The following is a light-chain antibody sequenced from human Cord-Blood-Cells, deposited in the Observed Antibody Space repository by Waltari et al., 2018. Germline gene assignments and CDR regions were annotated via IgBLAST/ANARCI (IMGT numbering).Light chain of an antibody. CDR3: QQYGSSPPWT. V-gene: IGKV3-20*01. CDR2: GAS. Sequence: EIVLTQSPGTLSLSPGERATLSCRASQSVSSSYLAWYQHKPGHAPRLLTYGASSRATGSPDRFSGSGSGTDFTLTISSLEPEDFAVYYCQQYGSSPPWTFGQGTKVEIK. CDR1: QSVSSSY. J-gene: IGKJ1*01.